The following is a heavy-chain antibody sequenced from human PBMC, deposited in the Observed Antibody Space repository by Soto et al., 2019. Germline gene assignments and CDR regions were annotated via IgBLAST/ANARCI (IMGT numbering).Heavy chain of an antibody. CDR3: AITGAGYYIV. D-gene: IGHD3-3*01. V-gene: IGHV3-53*01. J-gene: IGHJ4*02. CDR1: GFTVSSNY. CDR2: IFSADNT. Sequence: VGSLRLSCAASGFTVSSNYLSWVRQAPGKGLEWVSVIFSADNTHYADSVKGRFTISRDNSKNTVFLQMNSLRAEDTAVYYCAITGAGYYIVWGQGTPVTVSS.